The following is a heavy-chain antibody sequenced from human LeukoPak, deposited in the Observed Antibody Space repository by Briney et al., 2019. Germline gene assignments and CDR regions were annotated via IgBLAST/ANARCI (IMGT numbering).Heavy chain of an antibody. CDR3: ARHNWQQLALGALDI. V-gene: IGHV4-59*08. J-gene: IGHJ3*02. D-gene: IGHD6-13*01. CDR1: GGSISRFY. CDR2: TYSSGSP. Sequence: PSETLSLTCTVAGGSISRFYWSWIRQPPGKGLGWIGYTYSSGSPTYNPSLESRVTISVDTSKNQFSLKLSSVTAADPAVYYCARHNWQQLALGALDIWGQGTMVTVSS.